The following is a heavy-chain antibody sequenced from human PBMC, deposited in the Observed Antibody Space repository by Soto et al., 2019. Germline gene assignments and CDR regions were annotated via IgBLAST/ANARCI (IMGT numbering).Heavy chain of an antibody. Sequence: GGSLRLSCAASGFTFSSYSMNWVRQAPGKGLEWVSSISSSSSYIYYADSVKGRFTISRDNAKNSLYLQMNSLRAEDTAVYYCARVRSLPGFNYYGSGSYYNGPTDNWGQGTLVTVSS. CDR2: ISSSSSYI. V-gene: IGHV3-21*01. D-gene: IGHD3-10*01. CDR1: GFTFSSYS. CDR3: ARVRSLPGFNYYGSGSYYNGPTDN. J-gene: IGHJ4*02.